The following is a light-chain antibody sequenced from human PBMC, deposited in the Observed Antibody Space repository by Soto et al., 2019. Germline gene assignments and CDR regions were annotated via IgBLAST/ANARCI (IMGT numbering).Light chain of an antibody. CDR2: DAS. CDR3: QQYNSYSFT. Sequence: DIQMTQSPSTLSASVGDRVTITCRASQSISSWLAWYQQKPGKAPKLLIYDASSLESGVPSRFSGSGSGTEFTLTISSLQPDDSATYYCQQYNSYSFTFGPGTKVDIK. J-gene: IGKJ3*01. V-gene: IGKV1-5*01. CDR1: QSISSW.